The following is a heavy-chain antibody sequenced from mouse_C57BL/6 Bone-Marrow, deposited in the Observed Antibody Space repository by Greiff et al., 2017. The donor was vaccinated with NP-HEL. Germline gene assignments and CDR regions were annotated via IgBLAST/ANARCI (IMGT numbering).Heavy chain of an antibody. V-gene: IGHV3-6*01. CDR1: GYSITSGYY. CDR3: ARRDLLLRSWFAY. CDR2: ISYDGSN. Sequence: DVKLQESGPGLVKPSQSLSLTCSVTGYSITSGYYWNWIRQFPGNKLEWMGYISYDGSNNYNPSLKNRISITRDTSKNQFFLKLNSVTTEDTATYYCARRDLLLRSWFAYWGQGTLVTVSA. D-gene: IGHD1-1*01. J-gene: IGHJ3*01.